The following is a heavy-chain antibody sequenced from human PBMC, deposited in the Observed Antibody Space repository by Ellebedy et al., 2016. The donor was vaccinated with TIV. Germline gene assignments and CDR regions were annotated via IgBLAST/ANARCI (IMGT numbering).Heavy chain of an antibody. Sequence: GESLKISCAASGFTFRSYIMNWFLQAPGKVLEFLSSISSSISTIYYADSVKGRFTISRDNSKNTLYRQMNSRRAEDTAVYYCAKGPHRSGGYLQNWGQGNLVTVSS. CDR3: AKGPHRSGGYLQN. V-gene: IGHV3-48*01. J-gene: IGHJ1*01. CDR2: ISSSISTI. CDR1: GFTFRSYI. D-gene: IGHD2-15*01.